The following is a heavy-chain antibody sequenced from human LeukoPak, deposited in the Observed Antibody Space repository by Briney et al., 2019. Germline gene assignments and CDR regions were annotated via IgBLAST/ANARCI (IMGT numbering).Heavy chain of an antibody. V-gene: IGHV1-46*01. CDR3: ARGPMTTADY. CDR2: INPSGGGT. Sequence: ASVKVSCKASGYTFTRYYMHWVRQAPGQGLEWMGGINPSGGGTSYAQKFQSRVTMTRDTSTSTVYMELSSLRSEDTAVYYCARGPMTTADYWGQGTLVTVSS. J-gene: IGHJ4*02. D-gene: IGHD4-17*01. CDR1: GYTFTRYY.